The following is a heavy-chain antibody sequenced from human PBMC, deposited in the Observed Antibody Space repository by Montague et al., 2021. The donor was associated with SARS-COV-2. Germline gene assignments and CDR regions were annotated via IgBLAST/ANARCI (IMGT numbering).Heavy chain of an antibody. CDR2: INDSGRT. CDR3: ARGYCIGSGSYYYYGMDV. Sequence: SETLSLTCAVYGGSISGYYWSWIRQPPGRGLEWIGEINDSGRTNXNPSLKGRVTISVDTSKNQFSLRLSSVTAAETAVYYCARGYCIGSGSYYYYGMDVWGQGTTVTVSS. J-gene: IGHJ6*02. CDR1: GGSISGYY. V-gene: IGHV4-34*01. D-gene: IGHD2-8*02.